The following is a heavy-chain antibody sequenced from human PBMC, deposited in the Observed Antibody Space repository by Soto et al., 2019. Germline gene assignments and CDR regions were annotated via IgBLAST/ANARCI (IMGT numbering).Heavy chain of an antibody. Sequence: EVQLVESGGGLVQPGGSLRLSCAASGFTFSDHYMDWVRQAPGKGLEWVGRSRNKANSYSTEYAASVKGRFTISRDASKYSLDLQLNSLKTEDTAVYYCARFSGSYTMALAYWGQGTLVTVSS. J-gene: IGHJ4*02. CDR1: GFTFSDHY. CDR2: SRNKANSYST. V-gene: IGHV3-72*01. CDR3: ARFSGSYTMALAY. D-gene: IGHD1-26*01.